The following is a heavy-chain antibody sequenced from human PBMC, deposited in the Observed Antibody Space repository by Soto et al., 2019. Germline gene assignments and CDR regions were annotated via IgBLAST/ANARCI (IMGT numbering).Heavy chain of an antibody. CDR2: IWYDGSNK. Sequence: GGSLRLSCAASGFTFSSYGMHWVRQAPGKGLEWVAVIWYDGSNKYYADSVKGRFTISRDNSKNTLYLQMNSLRAEDTAVYYCARKYYYGSGTTMGYYYYGMDVWGQGTTVTVPS. V-gene: IGHV3-33*01. CDR3: ARKYYYGSGTTMGYYYYGMDV. D-gene: IGHD3-10*01. CDR1: GFTFSSYG. J-gene: IGHJ6*02.